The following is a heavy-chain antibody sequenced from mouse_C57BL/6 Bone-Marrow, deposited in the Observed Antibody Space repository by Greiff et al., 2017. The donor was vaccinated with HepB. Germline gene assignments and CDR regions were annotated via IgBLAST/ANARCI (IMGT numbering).Heavy chain of an antibody. CDR2: IRLKSDNYAT. V-gene: IGHV6-3*01. Sequence: EVQLVESGGGLVQPGGSMKLSCVASGFTFSNYWMNWVRQSPEKGLEWVAQIRLKSDNYATHYAESVKGRFTISRDDSKSSVYLQMNNLRAEDTGIYYCTGGHYGSRRLFAYWGQGTLVTVSA. CDR1: GFTFSNYW. CDR3: TGGHYGSRRLFAY. D-gene: IGHD1-1*01. J-gene: IGHJ3*01.